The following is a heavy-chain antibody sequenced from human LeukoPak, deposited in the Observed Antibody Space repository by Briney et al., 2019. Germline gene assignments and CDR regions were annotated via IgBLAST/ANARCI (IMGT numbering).Heavy chain of an antibody. CDR1: GFTFSTYA. Sequence: GGSLRLSCAASGFTFSTYAMSWVRQAPGKGLEWVSGISGSGGSTYYADSVKGRFTISRDNSKNTLYLQMNSLRAEDTAIYYCAKDRQIVATILDYWGQGTLVTVSS. D-gene: IGHD5-12*01. V-gene: IGHV3-23*01. CDR2: ISGSGGST. J-gene: IGHJ4*02. CDR3: AKDRQIVATILDY.